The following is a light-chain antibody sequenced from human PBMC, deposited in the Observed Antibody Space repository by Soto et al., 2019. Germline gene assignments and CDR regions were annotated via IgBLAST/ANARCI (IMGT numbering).Light chain of an antibody. CDR1: QSLLHSNGYNY. Sequence: TVMTQSPLSLPVTPGGPASISCRSSQSLLHSNGYNYLDWYLQKPGQSPQLLIYLGSNRASGVPDRFSGSGSGTDFTLKISRVEAEDVGVYYCMQALQTPTFGQGTKVDIK. CDR3: MQALQTPT. J-gene: IGKJ2*01. CDR2: LGS. V-gene: IGKV2-28*01.